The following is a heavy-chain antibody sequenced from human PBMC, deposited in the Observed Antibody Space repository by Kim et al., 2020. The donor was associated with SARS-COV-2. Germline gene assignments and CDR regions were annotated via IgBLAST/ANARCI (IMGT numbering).Heavy chain of an antibody. D-gene: IGHD6-19*01. J-gene: IGHJ1*01. CDR2: IWYDGSNK. Sequence: GGSLRLSCAASGFTFSSYGMHWVRQAPGKGLEWVAVIWYDGSNKYYADSVKGRFTISRDNSKNTLYLQMNSLRAEDTAVYYCAGEIAVAGRGYFQHWGQGTLVTVS. V-gene: IGHV3-33*01. CDR1: GFTFSSYG. CDR3: AGEIAVAGRGYFQH.